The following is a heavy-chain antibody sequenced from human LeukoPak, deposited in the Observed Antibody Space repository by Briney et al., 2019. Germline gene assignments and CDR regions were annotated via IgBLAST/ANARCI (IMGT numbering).Heavy chain of an antibody. V-gene: IGHV3-53*01. D-gene: IGHD1-26*01. CDR3: ARELREHGVFDI. CDR2: IYSDGST. Sequence: GGSLRLSCAASGFTFSSYSMNWVRQAPGKGLEWVSEIYSDGSTYYSASVTGRFSISRDNSKNTVYLQMNSLRAEDTAVYYCARELREHGVFDIWGQGTMVTVSS. CDR1: GFTFSSYS. J-gene: IGHJ3*02.